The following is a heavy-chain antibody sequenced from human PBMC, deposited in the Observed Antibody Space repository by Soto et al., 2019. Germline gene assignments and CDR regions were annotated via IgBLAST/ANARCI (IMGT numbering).Heavy chain of an antibody. V-gene: IGHV3-30-3*01. CDR3: ARDRSPKYYYGSGSYYNVYY. CDR1: GFTFSSYA. Sequence: PGGSLRLSCAASGFTFSSYAMHWVRQAPGKGLEWVAVISYDGSNKYYADSVKGRFTISRDNSKNTLYLQMNSLRAEDTAVYYCARDRSPKYYYGSGSYYNVYYWGQGTLVTVSS. J-gene: IGHJ4*02. CDR2: ISYDGSNK. D-gene: IGHD3-10*01.